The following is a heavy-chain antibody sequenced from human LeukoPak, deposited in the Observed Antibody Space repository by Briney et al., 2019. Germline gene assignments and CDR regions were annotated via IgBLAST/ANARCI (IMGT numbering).Heavy chain of an antibody. Sequence: MSSQTLPLTCTVSGGSISSSSYYWGWIRQPPGKGLECIGSISYRGSTYYNPSLKSQVTISVDTSKNQFSLKLSSVTAADTAVYYCARIYYYYYYMDVWGKGTTVTVSS. CDR1: GGSISSSSYY. CDR3: ARIYYYYYYMDV. J-gene: IGHJ6*03. V-gene: IGHV4-39*07. CDR2: ISYRGST.